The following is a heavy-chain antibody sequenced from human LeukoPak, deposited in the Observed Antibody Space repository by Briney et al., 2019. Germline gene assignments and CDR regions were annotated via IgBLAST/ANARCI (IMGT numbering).Heavy chain of an antibody. D-gene: IGHD3-10*01. CDR2: ISPNTGNP. V-gene: IGHV7-4-1*02. CDR1: GYTFTIYS. J-gene: IGHJ4*02. Sequence: ASVKVSCKGSGYTFTIYSINWVRQAPGQGLEWMGWISPNTGNPTYAQGFAGRFVFSLDTSVSTAYLQISSLKVEDSAIYYCARDRASGSFDYWGQGTLVTVSS. CDR3: ARDRASGSFDY.